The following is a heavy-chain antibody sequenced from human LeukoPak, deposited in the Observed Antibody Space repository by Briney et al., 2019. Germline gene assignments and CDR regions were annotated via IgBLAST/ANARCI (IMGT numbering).Heavy chain of an antibody. J-gene: IGHJ3*02. D-gene: IGHD3-9*01. V-gene: IGHV1-24*01. CDR1: GYTLTELS. Sequence: ASVKVSCKVSGYTLTELSMHWVRQAPGKGLEWMGGFDPEDGETIYAQKFQGRVTMTEDTSTDTAYMELSSLRSEDTAVYYCATNYDILTGYYGPAFDIWGQGTMVTVSS. CDR2: FDPEDGET. CDR3: ATNYDILTGYYGPAFDI.